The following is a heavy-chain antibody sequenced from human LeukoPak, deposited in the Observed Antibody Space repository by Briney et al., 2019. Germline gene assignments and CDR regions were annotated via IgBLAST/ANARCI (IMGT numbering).Heavy chain of an antibody. Sequence: SETLSPTCTVSGGSTSSGDYYWSWIRQHPGTGLEWIGYIYYSASTYYNPSLKSRLTISIDTSKNQFSLKLSSVTAADTAVYYWARVKRFGDYLDYWGQGTLVTVSS. V-gene: IGHV4-31*03. CDR2: IYYSAST. CDR1: GGSTSSGDYY. CDR3: ARVKRFGDYLDY. D-gene: IGHD5-24*01. J-gene: IGHJ4*02.